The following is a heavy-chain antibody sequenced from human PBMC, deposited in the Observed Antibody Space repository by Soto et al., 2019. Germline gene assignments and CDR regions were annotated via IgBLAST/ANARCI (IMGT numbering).Heavy chain of an antibody. D-gene: IGHD3-22*01. CDR1: GGTFSSYA. CDR2: IIPIFGTA. J-gene: IGHJ3*02. CDR3: ASQHYYYASSGYPGGDAFDI. Sequence: QVQLVQSGAEVKKPGSSVKVSCKASGGTFSSYAISWLRQAPGQGLEWMGWIIPIFGTANYAQKFQGRVTDTADESTTTAYMELSSLRIEDTAVYYCASQHYYYASSGYPGGDAFDIWGQGTMVTVSS. V-gene: IGHV1-69*01.